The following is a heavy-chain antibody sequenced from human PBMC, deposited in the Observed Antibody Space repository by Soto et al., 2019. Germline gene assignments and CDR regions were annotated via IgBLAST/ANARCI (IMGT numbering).Heavy chain of an antibody. CDR1: GFTFSSYG. V-gene: IGHV3-33*01. Sequence: QVQLVESGGGVVQPGRSLRLSCAASGFTFSSYGMHWVRQAPGKGLEWVAVIWYDGSNKYYADSVKGRFTISRDNSKKTRYLKMNSLRAEDTAVYYCAREANRGGYSLGRTRSYYYYYGMDVWGQGTTVTVSS. CDR2: IWYDGSNK. CDR3: AREANRGGYSLGRTRSYYYYYGMDV. D-gene: IGHD5-18*01. J-gene: IGHJ6*02.